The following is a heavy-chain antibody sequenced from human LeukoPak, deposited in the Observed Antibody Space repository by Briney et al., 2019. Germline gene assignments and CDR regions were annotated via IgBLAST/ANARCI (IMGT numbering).Heavy chain of an antibody. CDR1: GFTFSDYY. D-gene: IGHD3-10*01. Sequence: GGSLRLSCAASGFTFSDYYMSWIRQAPGKGLEWVSYISSSGSTIYYADSVKGRFTISRDNAKNSLYLQMNSLRAEDTAVYYCARAYYYGSGSYWFDPWGQGTLVTVSS. CDR3: ARAYYYGSGSYWFDP. J-gene: IGHJ5*02. V-gene: IGHV3-11*01. CDR2: ISSSGSTI.